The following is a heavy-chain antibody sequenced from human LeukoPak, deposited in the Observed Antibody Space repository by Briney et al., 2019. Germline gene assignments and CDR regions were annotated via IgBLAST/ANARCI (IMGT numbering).Heavy chain of an antibody. J-gene: IGHJ6*03. D-gene: IGHD6-13*01. CDR1: GYTFTSYG. CDR2: ISAYNGNT. V-gene: IGHV1-18*01. CDR3: ARGSGYSSSWYSGYYYYMDV. Sequence: ASVKVSCKASGYTFTSYGISWVRQAPGQVLEWMGWISAYNGNTNYAQKLQGRVTMTTDTSTSTAYMELRSLRSDDTAVYYCARGSGYSSSWYSGYYYYMDVWGKGTTVTVSS.